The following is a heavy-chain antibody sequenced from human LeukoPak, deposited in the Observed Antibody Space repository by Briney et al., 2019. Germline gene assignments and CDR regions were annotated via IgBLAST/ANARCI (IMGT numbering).Heavy chain of an antibody. CDR3: ARGGEEYQLLLSYYYYMDV. CDR1: GGTFSNYA. CDR2: IIPIFGTA. D-gene: IGHD2-2*01. V-gene: IGHV1-69*05. J-gene: IGHJ6*03. Sequence: ASVKVSCKASGGTFSNYAISWVRQAPGQGLEWMGGIIPIFGTANYAQKFQGRVTIATDESTSTAYMELSSLRSEDTAVYYCARGGEEYQLLLSYYYYMDVWGKGTTVTVSS.